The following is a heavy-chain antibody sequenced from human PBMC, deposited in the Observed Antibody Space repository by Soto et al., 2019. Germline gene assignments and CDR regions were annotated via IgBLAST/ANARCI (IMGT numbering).Heavy chain of an antibody. V-gene: IGHV3-30-3*01. D-gene: IGHD6-13*01. Sequence: GGSLRLSCAASGFTFRNHAMHWVRQAPGKGLECLAVIAYDGSNAFYRDSVKGRFTISRDNSKNTLYLQMNSLRAEDTAVYYCAREQIAAAGTAYYYYGMDVWGQRTTVTVSS. CDR1: GFTFRNHA. J-gene: IGHJ6*02. CDR3: AREQIAAAGTAYYYYGMDV. CDR2: IAYDGSNA.